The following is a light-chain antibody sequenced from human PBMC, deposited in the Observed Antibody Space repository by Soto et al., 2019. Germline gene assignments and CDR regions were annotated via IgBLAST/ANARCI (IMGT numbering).Light chain of an antibody. CDR1: QGISSA. CDR2: DDS. CDR3: QKFNNYPLT. Sequence: AIQLTQSPSSLSSSLGDSVTITCRASQGISSALAWYQQKPGKAPKLLIYDDSSLESGVPSRFSGSGSGTDFNLTISSLQPEDFATYYCQKFNNYPLTCGGGTKVDIK. V-gene: IGKV1D-13*01. J-gene: IGKJ4*01.